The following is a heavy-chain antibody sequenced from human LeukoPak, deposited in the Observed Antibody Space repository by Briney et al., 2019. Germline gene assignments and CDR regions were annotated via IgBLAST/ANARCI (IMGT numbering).Heavy chain of an antibody. V-gene: IGHV4-59*12. Sequence: PSETLSLTCTVSGGSISSYYWSWIRQPPGKGLEWIGYIYYSGSTNYNPSLKSRVTISVDTSKNQFSLKLSSVTAADTAVYYCARGGQQWLVEYYFDYWGQGTLVTVSS. J-gene: IGHJ4*02. D-gene: IGHD6-19*01. CDR2: IYYSGST. CDR3: ARGGQQWLVEYYFDY. CDR1: GGSISSYY.